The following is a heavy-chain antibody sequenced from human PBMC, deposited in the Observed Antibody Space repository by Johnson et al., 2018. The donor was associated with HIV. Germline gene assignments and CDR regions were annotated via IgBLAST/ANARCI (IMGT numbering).Heavy chain of an antibody. D-gene: IGHD6-13*01. CDR1: GFTFNSYG. CDR3: VKGIDSSSWYAFNI. J-gene: IGHJ3*02. CDR2: IWYDGSNK. Sequence: QVQLVESGGGLVQPGGSLRLSCAASGFTFNSYGMHWVRQAPGKGLEWVAVIWYDGSNKYYADSVKGRFTISRDNSKNTLYLQMNSLRAEDTAVYYCVKGIDSSSWYAFNIWGQGTMVTVSS. V-gene: IGHV3-33*06.